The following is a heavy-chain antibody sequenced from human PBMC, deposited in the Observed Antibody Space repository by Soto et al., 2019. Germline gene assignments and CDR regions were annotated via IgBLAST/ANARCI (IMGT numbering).Heavy chain of an antibody. CDR1: GFTFSDYY. D-gene: IGHD6-13*01. V-gene: IGHV3-11*01. J-gene: IGHJ6*03. CDR3: ARVPAAHYYYYYYMDV. Sequence: GGSLRLSCAASGFTFSDYYMSWIRQAPGKGLEWVSYISSSGSTIYYADSVKGRFTISRDNAKNSLYLQMNSLRAEDTAVYYCARVPAAHYYYYYYMDVWGKGTTVTVSS. CDR2: ISSSGSTI.